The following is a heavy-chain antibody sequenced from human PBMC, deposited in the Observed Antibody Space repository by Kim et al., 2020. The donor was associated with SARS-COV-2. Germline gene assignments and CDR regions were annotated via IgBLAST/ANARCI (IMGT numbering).Heavy chain of an antibody. Sequence: GGSLRLSCAASGFSFSDFYMSWVRQAPGKGLEWVSYISSSGSTIYHADSVKGRFTISRDNTKNSLFLQMNSLRPEDTAVYYCARVRHYYYTSGYYFPYWG. CDR1: GFSFSDFY. V-gene: IGHV3-11*01. D-gene: IGHD3-22*01. CDR2: ISSSGSTI. CDR3: ARVRHYYYTSGYYFPY. J-gene: IGHJ1*01.